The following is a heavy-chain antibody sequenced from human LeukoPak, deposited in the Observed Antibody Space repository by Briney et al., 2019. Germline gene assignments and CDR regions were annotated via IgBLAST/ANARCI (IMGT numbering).Heavy chain of an antibody. D-gene: IGHD4-23*01. V-gene: IGHV3-48*01. J-gene: IGHJ4*02. CDR3: ARDLYGGNSTPDY. CDR1: GFTFSSYS. Sequence: GGSLRLSCAASGFTFSSYSMNWVRQAPGKGPEWVSYISSSSTIYYADSVKGRFTISRDNAKNSLYLQMNSLRAEDTAVYYCARDLYGGNSTPDYWGQGTLVTVSS. CDR2: ISSSSTI.